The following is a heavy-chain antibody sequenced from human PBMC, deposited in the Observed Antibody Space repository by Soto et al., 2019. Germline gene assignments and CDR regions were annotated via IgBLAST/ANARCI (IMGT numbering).Heavy chain of an antibody. CDR2: ISYDGSNK. D-gene: IGHD3-10*01. CDR1: GFTFGSYA. CDR3: AREIWFGDLYGMDV. J-gene: IGHJ6*02. V-gene: IGHV3-30-3*01. Sequence: GGSLRLSCAASGFTFGSYAMHWVRQAPGKGLEWVAVISYDGSNKYYADSVKGRFTISRDNSKNTLYLQMNSLRAEDTAVYYCAREIWFGDLYGMDVWGQGTTVTVSS.